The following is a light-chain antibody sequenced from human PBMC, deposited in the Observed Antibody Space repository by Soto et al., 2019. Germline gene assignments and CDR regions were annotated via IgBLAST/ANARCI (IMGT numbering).Light chain of an antibody. CDR1: SSDVGGYNY. V-gene: IGLV2-14*01. J-gene: IGLJ1*01. CDR3: ISYTRSTSDV. Sequence: QSALTQPASVSGSPGQSISISCTGTSSDVGGYNYVSWYQQHPGKAPKLIIYKVSNRPSGVSNRFSGSKSGNTASLTISGLQSEDEADYYCISYTRSTSDVFGTGTKVTVL. CDR2: KVS.